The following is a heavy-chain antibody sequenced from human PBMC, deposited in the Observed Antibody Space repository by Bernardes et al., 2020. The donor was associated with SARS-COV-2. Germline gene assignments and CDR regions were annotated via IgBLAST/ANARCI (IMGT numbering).Heavy chain of an antibody. J-gene: IGHJ1*01. CDR3: ARGRSSGWRGDFQH. CDR1: GGSFSGYY. Sequence: SETLSLTCAVYGGSFSGYYWSWIRQPPGKGLEWIGEINHSGSTNYNPSLKSRVTISVDTSKNQFSLKLSSVTAADTAVYYCARGRSSGWRGDFQHWGQGTLVTVSS. CDR2: INHSGST. V-gene: IGHV4-34*01. D-gene: IGHD6-19*01.